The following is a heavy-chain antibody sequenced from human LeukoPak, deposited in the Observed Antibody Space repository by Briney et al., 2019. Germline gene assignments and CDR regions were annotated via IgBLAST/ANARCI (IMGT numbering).Heavy chain of an antibody. CDR1: GGSFSGYY. V-gene: IGHV4-34*01. CDR2: INHSGST. CDR3: ARDRSYCSGGSCYSGAFDI. D-gene: IGHD2-15*01. J-gene: IGHJ3*02. Sequence: PSETLSLTCAVYGGSFSGYYWSWIRQPPGKGLEWIGEINHSGSTNYNPSLKSRVTISVDTSKNQFSLKLSSVTAAGTAVYYCARDRSYCSGGSCYSGAFDIWGQGTMVTVSS.